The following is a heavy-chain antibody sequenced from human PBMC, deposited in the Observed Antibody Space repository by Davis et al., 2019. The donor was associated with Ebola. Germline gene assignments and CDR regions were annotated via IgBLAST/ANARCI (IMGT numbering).Heavy chain of an antibody. CDR1: GGSFTGYY. D-gene: IGHD3-3*01. Sequence: SETLFLTCAVYGGSFTGYYWSWIRQPPGKGLEWIGEINHSGSTNYSPSLKSRVTISVDTSKNQFSLKLSSVTAADTAVYYCASTVFGVAIPPYYFDYWGQGTLVTVSS. V-gene: IGHV4-34*01. J-gene: IGHJ4*02. CDR2: INHSGST. CDR3: ASTVFGVAIPPYYFDY.